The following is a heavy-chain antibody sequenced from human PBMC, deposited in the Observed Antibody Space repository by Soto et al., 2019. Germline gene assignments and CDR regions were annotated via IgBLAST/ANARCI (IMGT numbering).Heavy chain of an antibody. CDR3: ARLAYSSSTGGDTPPDH. J-gene: IGHJ5*02. Sequence: GGSLRLSCAASGFTFSSYGMHWVRQAPGKGLEWVAVIWYDGSNKYYADSVKGRFTISRDNSKNTLYLQMNSLRAEDTAVYYCARLAYSSSTGGDTPPDHWGQGTLVTVSS. CDR1: GFTFSSYG. D-gene: IGHD6-6*01. V-gene: IGHV3-33*01. CDR2: IWYDGSNK.